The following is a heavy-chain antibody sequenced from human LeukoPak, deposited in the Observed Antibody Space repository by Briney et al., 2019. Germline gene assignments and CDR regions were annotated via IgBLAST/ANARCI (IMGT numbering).Heavy chain of an antibody. CDR2: ILNDGSNK. D-gene: IGHD1-26*01. CDR3: AEEVGNTYPTFDY. CDR1: GFALSSYG. V-gene: IGHV3-30*18. Sequence: GRSLRLSCAASGFALSSYGMHWVRQAPGKGLEWVAVILNDGSNKYYADSVKGRFTISRDNSKNTLYLQMNSLRAEDTAVYYCAEEVGNTYPTFDYWGQGTLVTVSS. J-gene: IGHJ4*02.